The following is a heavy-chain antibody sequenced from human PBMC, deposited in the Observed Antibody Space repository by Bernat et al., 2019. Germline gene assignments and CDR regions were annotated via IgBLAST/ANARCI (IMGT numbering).Heavy chain of an antibody. CDR2: IRGKAYGKTT. CDR1: GFTFGNSA. V-gene: IGHV3-49*03. Sequence: EVQLVDSGGDLVQPGRSLRLSCTGSGFTFGNSAMSWFRQAPGKGLEWVGFIRGKAYGKTTEDAASVTSRFTISRDDSKSIAYLQMNSLETEDTAVYYCSRAALRYQLTSYYYFGMDVWGQGTTVTVSS. CDR3: SRAALRYQLTSYYYFGMDV. J-gene: IGHJ6*02. D-gene: IGHD2-2*01.